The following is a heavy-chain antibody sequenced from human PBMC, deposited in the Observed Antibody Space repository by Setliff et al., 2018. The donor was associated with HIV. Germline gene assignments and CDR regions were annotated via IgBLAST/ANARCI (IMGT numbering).Heavy chain of an antibody. CDR2: IKWNGGTT. V-gene: IGHV3-20*04. Sequence: PGGSLRLSCAASGFTFHDYGMTWVRQAPGKGLEWVSSIKWNGGTTDYEDSVKGRFTISRDNAKNSLYLQMNSLRAEDTALYYCAKTMEPRRVIRVDCSGGTCYPIYGGDSFDIWGQGTMVTVSS. CDR3: AKTMEPRRVIRVDCSGGTCYPIYGGDSFDI. J-gene: IGHJ3*02. D-gene: IGHD2-15*01. CDR1: GFTFHDYG.